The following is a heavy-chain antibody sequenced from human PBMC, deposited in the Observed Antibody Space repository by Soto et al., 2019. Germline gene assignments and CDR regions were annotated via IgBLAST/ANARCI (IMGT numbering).Heavy chain of an antibody. Sequence: GGSLRLSCAASGFTFSSYSMNWVRQAPGKGLEWVSYISSSSSTIYYADSVKGRFTISRDNAKNSLYLQMNSLRAEDTAVYYCARMPRGIVVVPAATKKNLNWFDPWGQGTLVTVSS. CDR1: GFTFSSYS. CDR2: ISSSSSTI. D-gene: IGHD2-2*01. CDR3: ARMPRGIVVVPAATKKNLNWFDP. V-gene: IGHV3-48*01. J-gene: IGHJ5*02.